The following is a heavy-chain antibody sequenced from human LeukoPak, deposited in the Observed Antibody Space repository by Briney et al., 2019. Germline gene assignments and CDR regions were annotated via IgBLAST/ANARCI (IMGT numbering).Heavy chain of an antibody. V-gene: IGHV3-20*04. CDR2: INWNGGST. J-gene: IGHJ6*03. D-gene: IGHD3-22*01. Sequence: GGSLRLSCAASGFTFDDYGMSWVRQAPGKGLEWVSGINWNGGSTGYADSVKGRFTISRDNAKNSLYLRMNSPRAEDTALYYCARDGDYYDNYYMDVWGKGTTVTVSS. CDR3: ARDGDYYDNYYMDV. CDR1: GFTFDDYG.